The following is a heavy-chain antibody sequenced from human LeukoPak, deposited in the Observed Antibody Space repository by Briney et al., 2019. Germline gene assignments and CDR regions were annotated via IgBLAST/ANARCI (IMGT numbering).Heavy chain of an antibody. CDR3: ARDGDCSSTSCSYYYYYYMDV. Sequence: ASVKVSCKASGYTFTGYYMHWVRQAPGQGLEWMGWINPNSGGTNYVQKFQGRVTMTRDTSISTAYMELSRLRSDDTAVYYCARDGDCSSTSCSYYYYYYMDVWGKGTTVTVSS. J-gene: IGHJ6*03. CDR1: GYTFTGYY. V-gene: IGHV1-2*02. CDR2: INPNSGGT. D-gene: IGHD2-2*03.